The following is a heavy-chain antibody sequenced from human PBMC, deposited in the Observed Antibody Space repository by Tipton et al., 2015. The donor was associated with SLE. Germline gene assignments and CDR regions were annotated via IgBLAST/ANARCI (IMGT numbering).Heavy chain of an antibody. CDR3: ARGPIEVCGGDCYFGS. Sequence: GLVKPSQTLSLTCDISGDSVSSNGAAWNWIRQSPSRGLEWLGRTYFRSKWYYDYAVSVKSRITLNPDTSKNQFSLHLSSVTPEDTAVYYCARGPIEVCGGDCYFGSWGQGTLVTVSS. D-gene: IGHD2-21*01. CDR1: GDSVSSNGAA. CDR2: TYFRSKWYY. V-gene: IGHV6-1*01. J-gene: IGHJ4*02.